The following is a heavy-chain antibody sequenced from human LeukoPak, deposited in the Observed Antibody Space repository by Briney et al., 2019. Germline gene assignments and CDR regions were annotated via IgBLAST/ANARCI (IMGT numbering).Heavy chain of an antibody. D-gene: IGHD3-22*01. CDR1: GGSFSGHY. J-gene: IGHJ1*01. Sequence: SETLSLTCAVYGGSFSGHYWSWIRQPPGKGLEWIGEINHSGSTNYNPSLKSRVTISVDTSKNQFSLKLSSVTAADTAVYYCARVQPPYYYDSSGSRILQHWGQGTLVTVSS. CDR2: INHSGST. V-gene: IGHV4-34*01. CDR3: ARVQPPYYYDSSGSRILQH.